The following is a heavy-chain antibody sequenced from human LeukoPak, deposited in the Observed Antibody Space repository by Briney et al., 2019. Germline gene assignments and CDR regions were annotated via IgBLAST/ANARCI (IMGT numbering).Heavy chain of an antibody. CDR3: ASGSYYAFNY. Sequence: GGSLRLSCAASGFTFSSYGMHWVRQAPGKGLEWVAAIWYDGSNKYYADSVKGRFTISRDNSKNALYLQMNSLRAEDTAVYYCASGSYYAFNYWGQGTLVTVSS. V-gene: IGHV3-33*01. J-gene: IGHJ4*02. CDR1: GFTFSSYG. D-gene: IGHD1-26*01. CDR2: IWYDGSNK.